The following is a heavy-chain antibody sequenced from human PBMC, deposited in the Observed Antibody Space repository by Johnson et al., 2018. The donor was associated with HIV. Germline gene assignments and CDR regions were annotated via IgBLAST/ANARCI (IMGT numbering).Heavy chain of an antibody. CDR2: ISGSGGSR. V-gene: IGHV3-23*04. CDR3: ARKADAIDI. J-gene: IGHJ3*02. CDR1: GFTFSSYA. Sequence: EVQLVESGGGLVQPGGSLRLSCAASGFTFSSYAMSWVRQGPGKRLEWVSGISGSGGSRNYAYSVKGRFTISRDNSKNTLYLQMNSLRAEDTAVYYCARKADAIDIWGQGTMVTVSS.